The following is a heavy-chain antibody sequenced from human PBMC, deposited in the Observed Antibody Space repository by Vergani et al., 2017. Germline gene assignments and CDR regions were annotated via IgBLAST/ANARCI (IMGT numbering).Heavy chain of an antibody. CDR3: ARAFIVGATNYYYYYMDV. D-gene: IGHD1-26*01. CDR1: GFTFSSYW. CDR2: ISSSSSYI. Sequence: EVQLVESGGGLVQPGGSLRLSCAASGFTFSSYWMHWVRQAPGKGLEWVSSISSSSSYIYYADSVKGRFTISRDNAKNSLYLQMNSLRAEDTAVYYCARAFIVGATNYYYYYMDVWGKGTTVTVSS. V-gene: IGHV3-21*01. J-gene: IGHJ6*03.